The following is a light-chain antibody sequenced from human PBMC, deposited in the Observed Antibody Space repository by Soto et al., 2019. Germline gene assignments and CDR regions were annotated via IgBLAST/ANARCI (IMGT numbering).Light chain of an antibody. CDR3: HLYRISPPTYT. V-gene: IGKV3-20*01. CDR2: SAS. Sequence: EVVLTQSPGTLSLSPGERATLSCRASQTVNSSYLAWYQQKPGQAPRLLIYSASSRATDIPDRFSGSGSGTDFTLTIIRLQPEDFHVYYCHLYRISPPTYTFGQGTKLEIK. CDR1: QTVNSSY. J-gene: IGKJ2*01.